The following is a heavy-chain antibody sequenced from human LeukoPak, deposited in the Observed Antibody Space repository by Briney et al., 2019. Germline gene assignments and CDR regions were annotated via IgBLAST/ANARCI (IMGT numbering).Heavy chain of an antibody. D-gene: IGHD2-15*01. CDR2: IYPGDSDT. J-gene: IGHJ3*02. Sequence: GESLKISCKGSGYSFTSYWIGWVRQMPGKGLEWMGIIYPGDSDTRYSPSFQGQVTISADKSISTAYLQWSSLKASDTAMYYCARHVILLPPHDAFDIWGQGTMVTVSS. CDR1: GYSFTSYW. V-gene: IGHV5-51*01. CDR3: ARHVILLPPHDAFDI.